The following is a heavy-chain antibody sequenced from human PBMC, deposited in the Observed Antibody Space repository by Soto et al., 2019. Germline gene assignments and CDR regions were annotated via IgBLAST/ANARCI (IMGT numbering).Heavy chain of an antibody. CDR1: GFTFSSYA. V-gene: IGHV3-23*01. J-gene: IGHJ1*01. CDR2: VSGSGGST. D-gene: IGHD3-3*01. CDR3: AKDGHDFWRAEYFQH. Sequence: EVQLLESGGGLVQPGGSLRLSCAASGFTFSSYAMSWVRQAPGKGLEWVSAVSGSGGSTYYADSVKGRFTISRDNSKNTLYLQMNSLRAEDTAVYYCAKDGHDFWRAEYFQHWGQGTLVTVSS.